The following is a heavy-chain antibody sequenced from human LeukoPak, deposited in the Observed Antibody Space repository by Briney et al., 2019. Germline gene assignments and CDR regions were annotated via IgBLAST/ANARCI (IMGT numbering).Heavy chain of an antibody. Sequence: SETLSLTCSVSGSSISSYYWSWIRQPPGKGLEWIGFIYYSGSTNYNPSLKSRVTISVDTSKNQFSLKLSSVTAADTAVYYCARVSRYSSGWYPAFDIWGQGTMVTVSS. J-gene: IGHJ3*02. CDR3: ARVSRYSSGWYPAFDI. CDR2: IYYSGST. D-gene: IGHD6-19*01. V-gene: IGHV4-59*01. CDR1: GSSISSYY.